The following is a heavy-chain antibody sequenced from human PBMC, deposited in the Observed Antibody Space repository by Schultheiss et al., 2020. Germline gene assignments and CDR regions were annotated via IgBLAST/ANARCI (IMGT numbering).Heavy chain of an antibody. V-gene: IGHV3-23*01. CDR1: GFTFSSYA. CDR3: VPRYYYGMDV. J-gene: IGHJ6*02. CDR2: ISGSGGST. Sequence: GESLKISCAASGFTFSSYAMSWVRQAPGKGLEWVSAISGSGGSTYYADSVKGRFTISRDNAKNSLYLQMNSLRAEDTAVYYCVPRYYYGMDVWGQGTTVTVSS.